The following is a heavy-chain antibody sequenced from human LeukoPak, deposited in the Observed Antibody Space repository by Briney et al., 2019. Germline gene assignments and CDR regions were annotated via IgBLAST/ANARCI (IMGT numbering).Heavy chain of an antibody. V-gene: IGHV4-59*08. CDR1: GGSVSSYY. CDR2: IYHSGST. CDR3: ARTYYYDSSGPFDY. J-gene: IGHJ4*02. Sequence: SETLSLTCTVSGGSVSSYYWSWIRQSPGKGLEWIGSIYHSGSTYYNPSLKSRVTISVDTSKNQFSLKLSSVTAADTAVYYCARTYYYDSSGPFDYWGQGTLVTVSS. D-gene: IGHD3-22*01.